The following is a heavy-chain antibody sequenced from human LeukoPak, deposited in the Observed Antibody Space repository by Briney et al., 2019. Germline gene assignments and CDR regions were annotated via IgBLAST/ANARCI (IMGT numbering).Heavy chain of an antibody. CDR1: GITLSNYG. V-gene: IGHV3-23*01. Sequence: GGSLRLSCAVSGITLSNYGMSWVRQAPGKGLEWVAGISDSGGSTNYADSVKGRFTISRDNPKNTLYLQMNSLRAEDTAVYFCAKRGVVIRAILVGFHKEAYYFESWGQGALVTVSS. D-gene: IGHD3/OR15-3a*01. CDR2: ISDSGGST. CDR3: AKRGVVIRAILVGFHKEAYYFES. J-gene: IGHJ4*02.